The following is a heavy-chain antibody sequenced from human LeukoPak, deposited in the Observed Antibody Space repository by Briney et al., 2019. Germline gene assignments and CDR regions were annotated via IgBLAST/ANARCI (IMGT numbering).Heavy chain of an antibody. D-gene: IGHD6-13*01. J-gene: IGHJ5*02. CDR3: ARGKAAAGGVWFDP. CDR1: GGSISSYY. V-gene: IGHV4-59*01. CDR2: IYYSGST. Sequence: SETLSLTCTVSGGSISSYYWSWIRQPPGKGLEWIGYIYYSGSTNYNPSLKSRVTISVDTSKNQFSLKLSSVTAADTAVYYCARGKAAAGGVWFDPWGQGTLVTVSS.